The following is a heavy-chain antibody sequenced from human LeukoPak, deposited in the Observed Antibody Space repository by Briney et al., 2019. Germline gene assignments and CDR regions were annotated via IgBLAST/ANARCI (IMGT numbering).Heavy chain of an antibody. J-gene: IGHJ4*02. CDR2: IYTSGST. D-gene: IGHD3-22*01. V-gene: IGHV4-4*07. Sequence: SETLSLTCTVSGGSISSYYWSWIRQPAGKGLEWIGRIYTSGSTNYNPSLKSRVTMSVDTSKNQFSLKLSSVTAADTAVYYCARDLFHTYYYDSSGSTWGQGTLVTVSS. CDR1: GGSISSYY. CDR3: ARDLFHTYYYDSSGST.